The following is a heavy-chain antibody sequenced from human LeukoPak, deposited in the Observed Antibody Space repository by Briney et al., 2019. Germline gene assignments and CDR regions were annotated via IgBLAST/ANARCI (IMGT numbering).Heavy chain of an antibody. D-gene: IGHD3-22*01. J-gene: IGHJ5*02. CDR2: ISYDGSNK. CDR3: ARDGYYYDSSGYYT. Sequence: GGSLRLSCAASGFTFSSYAMHWVRQAPGKGLEWVAVISYDGSNKYYADSVKGRFTISRDNSKNTLYLQMNSLRAEDTAVYYCARDGYYYDSSGYYTWGQGTLVTVSS. V-gene: IGHV3-30-3*01. CDR1: GFTFSSYA.